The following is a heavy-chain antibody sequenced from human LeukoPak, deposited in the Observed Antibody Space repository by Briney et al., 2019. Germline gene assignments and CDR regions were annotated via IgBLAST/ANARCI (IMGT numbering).Heavy chain of an antibody. V-gene: IGHV3-21*01. CDR2: ISSTSAYI. J-gene: IGHJ5*01. D-gene: IGHD2-8*02. CDR1: GFTFSNYW. CDR3: ARVAVSGPTGWFDS. Sequence: PGGSLRLSCAASGFTFSNYWMNWVRQAPGKGLEWVSSISSTSAYIHYADSVKGRFTISRDNVDNVVYLEMNSLGAEDTATYYCARVAVSGPTGWFDSWGQGTLVIVSS.